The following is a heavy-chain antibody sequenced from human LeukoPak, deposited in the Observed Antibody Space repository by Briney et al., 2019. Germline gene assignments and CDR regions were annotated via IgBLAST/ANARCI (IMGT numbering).Heavy chain of an antibody. V-gene: IGHV4-39*07. D-gene: IGHD3-3*01. CDR2: INHSGST. CDR3: ARRPPIFGVVISYYFDY. J-gene: IGHJ4*02. CDR1: GGSISSGSYY. Sequence: SQTLSLTCTVSGGSISSGSYYWSWIRQPPGKGLEWIGEINHSGSTNYNPSLKSRVTISVDTSKNQFSLKLSSVTAADTAVYYCARRPPIFGVVISYYFDYWGQGTLVTVSS.